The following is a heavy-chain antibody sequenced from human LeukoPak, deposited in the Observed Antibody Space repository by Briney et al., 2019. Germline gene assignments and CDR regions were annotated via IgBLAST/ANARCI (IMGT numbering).Heavy chain of an antibody. CDR3: VRDVAGYFDY. J-gene: IGHJ4*02. CDR1: GFTFSSYG. Sequence: PGGSLRLSCTASGFTFSSYGMHWVRQAPGKGLQWVAFIHYDGSNKYYADSVKGRFTISRDNSKNTLYLQMNSLRAEDTAVYYCVRDVAGYFDYWGQGTLVTVSS. V-gene: IGHV3-30*02. D-gene: IGHD6-19*01. CDR2: IHYDGSNK.